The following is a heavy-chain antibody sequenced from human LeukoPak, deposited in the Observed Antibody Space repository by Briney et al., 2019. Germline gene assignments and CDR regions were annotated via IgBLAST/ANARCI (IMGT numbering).Heavy chain of an antibody. CDR1: GGSISSYY. CDR2: IYYSGST. D-gene: IGHD3-3*01. Sequence: PSETLSLTCTVPGGSISSYYWSWIRQPPGKGLEWIGYIYYSGSTNYNPSLKRRVTISVDTPKNQFSLKLSSVTAADTAVYYGAGTYYDFWSGYSRGYYFDYWGQGTLVTVSS. J-gene: IGHJ4*02. CDR3: AGTYYDFWSGYSRGYYFDY. V-gene: IGHV4-59*01.